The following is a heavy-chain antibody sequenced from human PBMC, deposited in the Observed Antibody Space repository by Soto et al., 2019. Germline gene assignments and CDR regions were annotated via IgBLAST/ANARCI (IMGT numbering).Heavy chain of an antibody. CDR3: AWQGTTSFYFHS. D-gene: IGHD1-1*01. Sequence: EVQLVESGGGLVNPGGSLRLSCAVSGLTFRDAWMNWVRQAPGKGLEWVVNIKSNAAKAPPEYAESVKGRFIISRDDPKNTVYLQMSGLKTEDTAVYYCAWQGTTSFYFHSWGQGTLVTVSS. J-gene: IGHJ4*02. V-gene: IGHV3-15*05. CDR2: IKSNAAKAPP. CDR1: GLTFRDAW.